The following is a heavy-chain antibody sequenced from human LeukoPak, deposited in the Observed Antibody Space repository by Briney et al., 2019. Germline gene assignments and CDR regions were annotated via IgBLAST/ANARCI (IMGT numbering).Heavy chain of an antibody. D-gene: IGHD6-13*01. J-gene: IGHJ4*02. CDR3: ARDKQQLGFDY. V-gene: IGHV1-69*13. Sequence: SVKVSCKASGYTFTSYAISWVRQAPGQGLEWMGGIIPIFGTANYAQKFQGRVTITADESTSTAYMELSSLRSEDTAVYYCARDKQQLGFDYWGQGTLVTVSS. CDR1: GYTFTSYA. CDR2: IIPIFGTA.